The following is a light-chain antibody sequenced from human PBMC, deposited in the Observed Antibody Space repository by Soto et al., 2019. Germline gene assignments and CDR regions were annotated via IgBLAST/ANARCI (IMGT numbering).Light chain of an antibody. J-gene: IGKJ4*01. V-gene: IGKV1-27*01. CDR2: GIS. CDR1: QSFSTY. Sequence: DFQMTQSPSSLSASVGDRVTITCRASQSFSTYLAWYQQKPGKVPKLMISGISTLQSGVPSRFSGGGSGTDFTLTISRLEPEDFAVYYCQQFSSYPLTFGGGTKVDI. CDR3: QQFSSYPLT.